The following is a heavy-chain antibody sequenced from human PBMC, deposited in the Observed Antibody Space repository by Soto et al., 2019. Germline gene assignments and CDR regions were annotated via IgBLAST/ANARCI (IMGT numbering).Heavy chain of an antibody. CDR2: IIPIFGTA. V-gene: IGHV1-69*13. CDR1: GGTFSSYA. Sequence: SVKVSCKASGGTFSSYAISWVRQAPGQGLEWMGGIIPIFGTANYAQKFQGRVTITADESTSTAYMELSSLRSEDTAVYYCASGSYIGYYYYYYGMDVWGQRTKVTVSS. D-gene: IGHD3-10*01. CDR3: ASGSYIGYYYYYYGMDV. J-gene: IGHJ6*02.